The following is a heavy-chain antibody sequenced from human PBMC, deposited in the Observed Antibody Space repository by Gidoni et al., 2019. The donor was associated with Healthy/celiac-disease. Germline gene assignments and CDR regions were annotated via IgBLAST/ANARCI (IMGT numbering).Heavy chain of an antibody. D-gene: IGHD2-2*01. CDR2: ISGSGGST. V-gene: IGHV3-23*01. J-gene: IGHJ4*02. Sequence: EVQLLESGGGLVQPGGSLRLSCAASGFTFSSYAMSWVRQAPGKGLEWVSAISGSGGSTYYADSVKGRFTISRDNSNNTLYLQMNSLRAEDTAVYYCAKELQYCSSTSCYEGSFDYWGQGTLVTVSS. CDR3: AKELQYCSSTSCYEGSFDY. CDR1: GFTFSSYA.